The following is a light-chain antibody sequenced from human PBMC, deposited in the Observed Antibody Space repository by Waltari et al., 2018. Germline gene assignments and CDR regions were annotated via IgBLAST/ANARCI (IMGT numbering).Light chain of an antibody. CDR2: TAS. J-gene: IGKJ4*01. Sequence: EIVLTQSPGTLSLSPGERATLSCRASQSVASNYLAWYHQKPGHAPRLLMYTASSRASGIPDRFSGSGSGTDFTLTISRLEPEDFAVYYCQQYGTSPLTFGGGTRVDLK. CDR1: QSVASNY. CDR3: QQYGTSPLT. V-gene: IGKV3-20*01.